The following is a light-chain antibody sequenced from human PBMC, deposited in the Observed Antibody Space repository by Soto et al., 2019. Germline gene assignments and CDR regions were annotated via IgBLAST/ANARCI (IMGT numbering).Light chain of an antibody. J-gene: IGKJ1*01. V-gene: IGKV2-28*01. CDR1: LRLLYSNGYNY. Sequence: EIVMTQSPLSLPVTPGEPASISCRSSLRLLYSNGYNYLDWYLQKPGQSPQLLIYLASTRASGVPDRFSGSGSGTDITLKISRVEAEDVAVYYCMQALQTPRTFGQGTKVEIK. CDR3: MQALQTPRT. CDR2: LAS.